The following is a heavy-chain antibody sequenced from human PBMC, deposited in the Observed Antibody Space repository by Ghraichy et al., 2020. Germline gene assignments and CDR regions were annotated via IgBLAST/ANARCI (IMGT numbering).Heavy chain of an antibody. V-gene: IGHV4-39*01. CDR2: IYYSGST. Sequence: SQTLSLTCTVSGGSISSSSYYWGWIRQPPGKGLEWIGSIYYSGSTYYNPSLKSRVTISVDTSKNQFSLKLSSVTAADTVVYYCARHSYSSSWFTDGGLYWFDPWGQGTLVTVSS. CDR1: GGSISSSSYY. CDR3: ARHSYSSSWFTDGGLYWFDP. J-gene: IGHJ5*02. D-gene: IGHD6-13*01.